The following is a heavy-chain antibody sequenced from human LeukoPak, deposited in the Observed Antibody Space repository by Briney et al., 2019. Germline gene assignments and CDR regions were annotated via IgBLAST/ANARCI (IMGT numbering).Heavy chain of an antibody. J-gene: IGHJ4*02. CDR2: ISSSGNTI. CDR1: GFTFSDYY. D-gene: IGHD6-19*01. V-gene: IGHV3-11*01. CDR3: ARDASSGWYTKDPFDY. Sequence: TGGSLRLSCAASGFTFSDYYMSWIRQAPGKGLEWVSYISSSGNTIYYADSVKGRFTISRDSAKNSLYLQMNSLRPEDTAVYYCARDASSGWYTKDPFDYWGQGTLVTVSS.